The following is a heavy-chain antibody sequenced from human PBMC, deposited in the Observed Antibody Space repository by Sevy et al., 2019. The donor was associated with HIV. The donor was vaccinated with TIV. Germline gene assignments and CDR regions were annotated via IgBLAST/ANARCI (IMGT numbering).Heavy chain of an antibody. V-gene: IGHV3-64D*06. Sequence: GGSLRLSCSASGFTFSSYAMHWVRQAPGKGLEYVSAISSNGGSTYYADSVKGRFTISRDNSKNTLYLQMSSLRAEDTAVYYCVKDLMITFGGVIATYYWGQGTLVTVSS. J-gene: IGHJ4*02. CDR3: VKDLMITFGGVIATYY. CDR2: ISSNGGST. D-gene: IGHD3-16*02. CDR1: GFTFSSYA.